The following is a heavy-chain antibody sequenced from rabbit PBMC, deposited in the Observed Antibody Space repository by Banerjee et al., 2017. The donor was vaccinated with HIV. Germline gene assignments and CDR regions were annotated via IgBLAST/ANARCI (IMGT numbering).Heavy chain of an antibody. V-gene: IGHV1S40*01. Sequence: QSLEESGGGLVKPGASLTLTCTASGFSLSSSYNMCWVRQAPGKGLEWIGCINTGSGSTWYASWVNGRFTISSHNAQDTLYLQLNSLTAADTATYFCVRDMATMTMFGYYFNLWGPGTLVTVS. J-gene: IGHJ4*01. CDR3: VRDMATMTMFGYYFNL. CDR2: INTGSGST. CDR1: GFSLSSSYN. D-gene: IGHD2-1*01.